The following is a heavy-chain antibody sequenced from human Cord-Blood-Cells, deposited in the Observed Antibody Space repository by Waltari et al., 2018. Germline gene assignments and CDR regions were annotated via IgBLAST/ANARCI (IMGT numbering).Heavy chain of an antibody. J-gene: IGHJ4*02. V-gene: IGHV3-23*01. Sequence: EVQLLESGGGLVQPGGSLRLACAASGFTFSSYAMSWVRQAPGKGLEWVSAISGSCGSTYYADSVKGRFTISRDNSKNTLYLQMNSLRAEDTAIYYCAKFGAPYSFDYWGQGTLVTVSS. CDR2: ISGSCGST. D-gene: IGHD3-10*01. CDR3: AKFGAPYSFDY. CDR1: GFTFSSYA.